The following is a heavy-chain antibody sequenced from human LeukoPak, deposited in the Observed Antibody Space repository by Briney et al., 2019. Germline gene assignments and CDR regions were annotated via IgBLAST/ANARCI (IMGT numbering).Heavy chain of an antibody. CDR2: INHSGST. Sequence: SETLSLTCAVYGGSFSGYYWSWIRQPPGKGLEWIGEINHSGSTNYNPSLKSRVTISVDTSKNQFSLKLSSVTAADTAVYYCARQADCSTTTCYGGYNWFDPWGQGTLVTVSS. J-gene: IGHJ5*02. V-gene: IGHV4-34*01. CDR3: ARQADCSTTTCYGGYNWFDP. CDR1: GGSFSGYY. D-gene: IGHD2-2*01.